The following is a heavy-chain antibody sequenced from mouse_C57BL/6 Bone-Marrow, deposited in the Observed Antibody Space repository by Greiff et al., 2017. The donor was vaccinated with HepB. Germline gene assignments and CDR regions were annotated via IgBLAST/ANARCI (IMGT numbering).Heavy chain of an antibody. CDR3: ARQGGYYDY. J-gene: IGHJ2*01. Sequence: DVMLVESGGDLVKPGGSLKLSCAASGFTFSSYGMSWVRQTPDKRLEWVATISSGGSYTYYPDSVKGRFTISRGNAKNTLYLQMSSLKSEDTAMYYCARQGGYYDYWGQGTTLTVSS. CDR2: ISSGGSYT. V-gene: IGHV5-6*02. CDR1: GFTFSSYG. D-gene: IGHD2-3*01.